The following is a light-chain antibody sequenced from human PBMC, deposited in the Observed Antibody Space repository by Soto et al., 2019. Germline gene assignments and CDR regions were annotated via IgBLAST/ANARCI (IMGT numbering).Light chain of an antibody. J-gene: IGKJ5*01. Sequence: DIKLTQSPSSLSASVGDRVTITCQASQDINNYLNWYQQKPGKAPDLLIYDASDLEVGVPSRFSGSGSGTVFTLTISSLQPEDIATYYCQQFDDLTFTFGQGTRLEIK. CDR1: QDINNY. CDR3: QQFDDLTFT. V-gene: IGKV1-33*01. CDR2: DAS.